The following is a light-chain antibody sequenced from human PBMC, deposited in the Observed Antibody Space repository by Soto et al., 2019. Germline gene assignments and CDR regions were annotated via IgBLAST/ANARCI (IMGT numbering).Light chain of an antibody. CDR3: AAWDDSLSGVV. CDR2: CNN. J-gene: IGLJ2*01. CDR1: SSNIGSNY. V-gene: IGLV1-47*02. Sequence: QSVLTQPPSASGTPGQSVTISCSGSSSNIGSNYVYWYQKLPGTAPKFLIDCNNQRPSGVPDRFSVSKSGTSASLAISGLRSEDEADYYCAAWDDSLSGVVFGGGTKLTVL.